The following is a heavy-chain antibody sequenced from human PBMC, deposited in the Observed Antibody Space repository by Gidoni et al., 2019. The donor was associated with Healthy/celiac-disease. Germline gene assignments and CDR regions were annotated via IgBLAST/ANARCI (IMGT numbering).Heavy chain of an antibody. J-gene: IGHJ5*02. D-gene: IGHD2-2*02. CDR2: IDPSDSYT. CDR3: ARRYCSSTSCYKGGWFDP. CDR1: GYIFTSYW. Sequence: VQLVQSGAEVKKPGRSLRISRMGSGYIFTSYWTSWVRQMPGKGLEWMGRIDPSDSYTNYSPSFQGHVTISADKSSSTAYLQWSSLKASDTAMYYCARRYCSSTSCYKGGWFDPWGQGTLVTVSS. V-gene: IGHV5-10-1*03.